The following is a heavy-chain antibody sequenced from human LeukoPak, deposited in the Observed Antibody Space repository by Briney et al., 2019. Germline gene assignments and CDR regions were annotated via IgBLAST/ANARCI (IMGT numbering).Heavy chain of an antibody. D-gene: IGHD3-22*01. Sequence: GSLRLSCAASGFTFSSYAMHWVRQAPGKGLEWVAVISYDGSNKYYADSVKGRFTISRDNSKNTLYLQMNSLRAEDTAVYYCARALRDYYDSSGYYPDYWGQGTLVTVSS. CDR1: GFTFSSYA. CDR3: ARALRDYYDSSGYYPDY. V-gene: IGHV3-30-3*01. J-gene: IGHJ4*02. CDR2: ISYDGSNK.